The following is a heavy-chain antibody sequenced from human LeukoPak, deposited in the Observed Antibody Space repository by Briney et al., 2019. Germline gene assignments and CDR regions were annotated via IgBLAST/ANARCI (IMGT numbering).Heavy chain of an antibody. Sequence: GRSLRLSCEASGFTVSNYAMNWVRQAPGKGLGWVSTISGGGVYTYYADSVKGRFTFSRENSKNTLYLHMNSLRVEDTAVYYCAKNRSVVWEAGDDFDIWGQGTMVTVSS. CDR1: GFTVSNYA. J-gene: IGHJ3*02. V-gene: IGHV3-23*01. CDR2: ISGGGVYT. D-gene: IGHD1-26*01. CDR3: AKNRSVVWEAGDDFDI.